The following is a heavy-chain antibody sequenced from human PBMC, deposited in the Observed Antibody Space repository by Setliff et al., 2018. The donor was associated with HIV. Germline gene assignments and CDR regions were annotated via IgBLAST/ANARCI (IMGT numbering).Heavy chain of an antibody. CDR1: GFTFSNYA. D-gene: IGHD3-22*01. Sequence: RLSCAASGFTFSNYAMSWVRQAPGEGLEWVSAILSTGERTFYADSVKGRFTISRDNSKNTVYLQMNGLRAEDTAEYYCAKELAASGLGYFDSWGRGILVTVSS. J-gene: IGHJ4*02. V-gene: IGHV3-23*01. CDR3: AKELAASGLGYFDS. CDR2: ILSTGERT.